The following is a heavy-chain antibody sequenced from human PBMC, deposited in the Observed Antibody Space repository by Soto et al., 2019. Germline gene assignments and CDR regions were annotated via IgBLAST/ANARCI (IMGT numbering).Heavy chain of an antibody. CDR1: GGTFSSYA. J-gene: IGHJ4*02. V-gene: IGHV1-69*12. CDR2: IIPIFGTA. CDR3: ALMEIDVWGSYRYTGFLSY. Sequence: QVQLVQSGAEVKKPGSSVKVSCKASGGTFSSYAISWVRQAPGQGLEWMGGIIPIFGTANYAQKFQGRVTITADESTSTAYMELSSLRSEDTAVYYCALMEIDVWGSYRYTGFLSYWGQGTLVTVSS. D-gene: IGHD3-16*02.